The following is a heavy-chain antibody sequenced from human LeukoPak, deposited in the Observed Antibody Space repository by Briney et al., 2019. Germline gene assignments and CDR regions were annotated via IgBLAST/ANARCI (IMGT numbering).Heavy chain of an antibody. Sequence: GASVKVSCKASGYTFTSYYMHWVRQAPGQGLEWMGWINPNSGGTNYAQKFQGRVTMTRDTSISTAYMELSRLRSDDTAVYYCARVPALYSSSWSVFDYWGQGTLVTVSS. CDR1: GYTFTSYY. CDR2: INPNSGGT. V-gene: IGHV1-2*02. J-gene: IGHJ4*02. CDR3: ARVPALYSSSWSVFDY. D-gene: IGHD6-13*01.